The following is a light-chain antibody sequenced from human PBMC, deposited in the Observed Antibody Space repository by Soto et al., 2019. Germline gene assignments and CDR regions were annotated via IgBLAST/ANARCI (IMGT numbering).Light chain of an antibody. V-gene: IGLV2-14*01. Sequence: QSVLTQPASVSGSPGQSITISCTGTSSDVGAYNYVSWYQQYPGTAPKVMIYEVSSRPSGVSHRFSGSKSGNTASLTISGLQPEDEADYYCSSFTRRSTFNYVFGNGNKVTV. CDR2: EVS. J-gene: IGLJ1*01. CDR3: SSFTRRSTFNYV. CDR1: SSDVGAYNY.